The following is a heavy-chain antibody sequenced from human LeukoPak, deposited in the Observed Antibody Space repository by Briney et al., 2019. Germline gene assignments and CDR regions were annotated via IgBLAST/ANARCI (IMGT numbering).Heavy chain of an antibody. CDR3: ARERSYYGSGSNDY. D-gene: IGHD3-10*01. J-gene: IGHJ4*02. CDR1: GYTFTSYG. V-gene: IGHV1-18*01. Sequence: ASVKVSCKASGYTFTSYGISWVRQAPGQGLEWMGWISAYNGNTNYAQKLQGRVTTTTDTSTSTAYMELRSLRSDDTAVYYCARERSYYGSGSNDYWGQGTLVTVSS. CDR2: ISAYNGNT.